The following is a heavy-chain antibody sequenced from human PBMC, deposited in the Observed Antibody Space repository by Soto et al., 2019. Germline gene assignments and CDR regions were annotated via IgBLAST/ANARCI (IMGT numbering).Heavy chain of an antibody. D-gene: IGHD6-6*01. CDR1: GFTFSSYA. Sequence: EVQLLESGGGLVQPGGSLRLSCAASGFTFSSYAMSWVRQAPGKGLEWVSGVGGSGTSTYYADSVKGRFTVSRDNSKSTLYLEMNSLRAEDTAVYYCAHHQRTADRQLGYFDYWGQGALVTVSS. CDR2: VGGSGTST. J-gene: IGHJ4*02. V-gene: IGHV3-23*01. CDR3: AHHQRTADRQLGYFDY.